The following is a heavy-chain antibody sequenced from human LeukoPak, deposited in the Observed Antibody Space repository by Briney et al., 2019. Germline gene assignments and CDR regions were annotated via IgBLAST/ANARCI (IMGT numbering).Heavy chain of an antibody. V-gene: IGHV4-34*01. CDR1: GGSFRGYY. CDR3: ARDITGSFDY. D-gene: IGHD1-14*01. Sequence: PSETLSLTCAVYGGSFRGYYWSWIRQPPGKGLEWIGEINHSGSTNYNPSLKSRVTISVDTSKNQFSLKLSSVTAADTAVYYCARDITGSFDYWGQGNLVTVSS. CDR2: INHSGST. J-gene: IGHJ4*02.